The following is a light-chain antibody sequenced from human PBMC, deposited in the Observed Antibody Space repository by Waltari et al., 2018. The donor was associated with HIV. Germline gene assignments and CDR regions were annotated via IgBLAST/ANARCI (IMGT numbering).Light chain of an antibody. J-gene: IGKJ2*01. Sequence: EIMLTQSPDSLSVSPGESATLSCRASQSLSANLAWYQQNPGQPSRLLIYAASTRATGGPARFSGSGSGTEFTLTISGLQSDDSATYYCQQYNKWPPYTFGQGTKVEIK. CDR3: QQYNKWPPYT. CDR1: QSLSAN. CDR2: AAS. V-gene: IGKV3-15*01.